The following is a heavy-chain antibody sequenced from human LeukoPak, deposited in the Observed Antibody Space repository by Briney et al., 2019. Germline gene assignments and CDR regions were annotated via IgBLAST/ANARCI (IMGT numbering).Heavy chain of an antibody. D-gene: IGHD4-17*01. J-gene: IGHJ4*02. V-gene: IGHV4-34*01. CDR1: GGSFSGYY. Sequence: PSETLSLTCAVYGGSFSGYYWSWIRQPPGKGLEWIGEINHSGSTNYNPSLKSRVTISVDTSKNQFSLKLSSVTAVDTAVYYCARGRIGDYEGYFDYWGQGTLVTVSS. CDR2: INHSGST. CDR3: ARGRIGDYEGYFDY.